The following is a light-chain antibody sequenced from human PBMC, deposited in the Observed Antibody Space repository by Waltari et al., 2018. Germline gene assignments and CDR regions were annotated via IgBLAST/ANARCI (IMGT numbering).Light chain of an antibody. J-gene: IGLJ3*02. Sequence: SFVLTQPPSVSVAPGKTAKITCGGNDIGSKNVHWYQQKPGQAPVVVVYYVTDRPSGIPERFSGSTFGNTATLTINRVEAGDEADYFCQVWDSSSDPVVFGGGTKLTVL. CDR2: YVT. V-gene: IGLV3-21*04. CDR1: DIGSKN. CDR3: QVWDSSSDPVV.